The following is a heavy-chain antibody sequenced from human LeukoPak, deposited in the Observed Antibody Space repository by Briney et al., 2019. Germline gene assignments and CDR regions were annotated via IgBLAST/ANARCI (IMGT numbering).Heavy chain of an antibody. Sequence: SGGSLRLSCASSGFTFSSYGMHWVRQAPGKGLEWVAVISYDGSNKYYADSVKGLFTISRDNSKNTLYLQMNSLRADDTAVYYCAKGLRYSDNWGQGTLVTVSS. V-gene: IGHV3-30*18. D-gene: IGHD3-9*01. CDR1: GFTFSSYG. J-gene: IGHJ4*02. CDR2: ISYDGSNK. CDR3: AKGLRYSDN.